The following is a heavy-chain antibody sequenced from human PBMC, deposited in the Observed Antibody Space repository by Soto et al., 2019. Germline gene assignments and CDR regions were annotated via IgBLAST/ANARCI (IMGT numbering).Heavy chain of an antibody. J-gene: IGHJ4*02. D-gene: IGHD3-3*01. V-gene: IGHV2-26*01. CDR2: IFSNEEK. CDR1: GFSPSNTRMG. Sequence: QVTLKESGLVLVKPTETLTLTCTVSGFSPSNTRMGVSWIRQPPGKALGWLAHIFSNEEKSYSPSLKSRLTISKDTSKSQVVLTMTNMNPVDTATYYCARMDYDFCSYYYPDYWGQGTQVTVSS. CDR3: ARMDYDFCSYYYPDY.